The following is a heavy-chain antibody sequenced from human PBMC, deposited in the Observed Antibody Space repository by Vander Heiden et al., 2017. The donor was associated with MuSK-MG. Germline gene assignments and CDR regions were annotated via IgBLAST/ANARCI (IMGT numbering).Heavy chain of an antibody. V-gene: IGHV1-2*06. Sequence: QVQLVQSGAEVKKPGASVKVSCKASGYTFTGYYMQWVRPAPGQGREGMGRINPNSGGTNYAQKFQGRVTMTRDTSISTAYMELSRLRSDDTAVYYCARSLIVVVPAAMPPNYYYYMDVWGKGTTVTVSS. J-gene: IGHJ6*03. D-gene: IGHD2-2*01. CDR1: GYTFTGYY. CDR2: INPNSGGT. CDR3: ARSLIVVVPAAMPPNYYYYMDV.